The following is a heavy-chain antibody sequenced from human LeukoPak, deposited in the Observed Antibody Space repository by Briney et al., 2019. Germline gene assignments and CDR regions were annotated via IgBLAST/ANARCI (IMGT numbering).Heavy chain of an antibody. CDR1: GGIFSSHS. CDR2: LIPVFGTV. D-gene: IGHD1-26*01. J-gene: IGHJ3*02. CDR3: ATTATVAGLVGALPDAFDI. Sequence: GASVKVSCKAPGGIFSSHSFNWVRQAPGQGLEWMGGLIPVFGTVKYAQKFLGRVTITADESATTYMDLKRLRLEDTAVYYCATTATVAGLVGALPDAFDIWGQGTMVTVSS. V-gene: IGHV1-69*13.